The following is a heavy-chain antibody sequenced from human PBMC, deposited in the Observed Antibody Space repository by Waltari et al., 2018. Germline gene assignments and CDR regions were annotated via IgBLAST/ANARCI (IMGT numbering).Heavy chain of an antibody. J-gene: IGHJ6*02. Sequence: EVQLVESGGGLVQPGGSLRLSCAASGFTVSSNYMSWVRQAPGKGLEWVSVIYSGGSTYYADSVKGRFTISRDNSKNTLYLQMNSLRAEDTAVYYCATSGSPIYYYGMDVWGQGTTVTVSS. CDR3: ATSGSPIYYYGMDV. V-gene: IGHV3-66*02. CDR2: IYSGGST. CDR1: GFTVSSNY. D-gene: IGHD3-10*01.